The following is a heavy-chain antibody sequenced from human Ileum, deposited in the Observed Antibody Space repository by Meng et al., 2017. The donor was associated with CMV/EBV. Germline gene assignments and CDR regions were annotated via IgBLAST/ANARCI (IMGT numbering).Heavy chain of an antibody. CDR2: IKQDGSEK. D-gene: IGHD3-22*01. Sequence: GESLKISCAASGFTFSSYWMSWVRQAPGKGLEWVANIKQDGSEKYYVDSVKGRFTISRDNAKNSLYLQMNSLRAEDTAVYYCARRASRYYDSSGYYLFDYWGKGTLVTVSS. V-gene: IGHV3-7*01. CDR1: GFTFSSYW. CDR3: ARRASRYYDSSGYYLFDY. J-gene: IGHJ4*02.